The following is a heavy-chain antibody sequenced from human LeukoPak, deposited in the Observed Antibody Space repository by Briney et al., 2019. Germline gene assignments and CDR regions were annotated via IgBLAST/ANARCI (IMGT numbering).Heavy chain of an antibody. V-gene: IGHV1-46*01. CDR2: INPSGGST. CDR1: GYTFTGYY. CDR3: ARAYKQQWLVNY. Sequence: ASVKVSCKASGYTFTGYYMHWVRQAPGQGLEWMGWINPSGGSTSYAQKFQGRVTMTRDTSTSTVYMELSSLRSEDTAVYYCARAYKQQWLVNYWGQGTLVTVSS. J-gene: IGHJ4*02. D-gene: IGHD6-19*01.